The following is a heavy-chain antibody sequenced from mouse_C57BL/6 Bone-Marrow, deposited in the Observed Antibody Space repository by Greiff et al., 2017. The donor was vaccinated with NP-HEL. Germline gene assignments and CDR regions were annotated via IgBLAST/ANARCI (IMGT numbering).Heavy chain of an antibody. J-gene: IGHJ3*01. V-gene: IGHV1-47*01. CDR1: GYTFTTYP. D-gene: IGHD2-2*01. Sequence: VPLPQSGAELVKPGASVKMSCKASGYTFTTYPIEWMKQNHGKSLEWIGNFHPYNDDTKYNEKFKGKATLTVEKSSSTVYLELSRLTSDDSAFYYCARRATMVTTWFAYWGQGTLVTVSA. CDR3: ARRATMVTTWFAY. CDR2: FHPYNDDT.